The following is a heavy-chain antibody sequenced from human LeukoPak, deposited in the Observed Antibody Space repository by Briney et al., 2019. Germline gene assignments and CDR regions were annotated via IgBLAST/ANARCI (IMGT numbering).Heavy chain of an antibody. V-gene: IGHV4-59*01. CDR1: GGSISSYY. CDR3: AREAGSGYTIDY. J-gene: IGHJ4*02. CDR2: IYYSGST. D-gene: IGHD3-22*01. Sequence: SETLSLTCTVSGGSISSYYWSWIRQPPGKGLEWIGYIYYSGSTNYNPSLKSRVTISVDTSKNQFSLKLSSVTAADTAAYYCAREAGSGYTIDYWGQGTLVTVSS.